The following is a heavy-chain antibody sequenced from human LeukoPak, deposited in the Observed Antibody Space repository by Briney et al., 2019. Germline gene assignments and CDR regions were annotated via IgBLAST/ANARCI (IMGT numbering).Heavy chain of an antibody. CDR2: IYASGST. J-gene: IGHJ4*02. CDR3: PRDTGAKRGSPYGIRN. Sequence: PSETLSLTCTVSGGSISSYYWSWIRQPAGKGLEWIGRIYASGSTNYNPSLKSRVTMSVDTSKKQFSLNLSSVTTAQLPVYYRPRDTGAKRGSPYGIRNWGQETLVTVSS. CDR1: GGSISSYY. V-gene: IGHV4-4*07. D-gene: IGHD3-10*01.